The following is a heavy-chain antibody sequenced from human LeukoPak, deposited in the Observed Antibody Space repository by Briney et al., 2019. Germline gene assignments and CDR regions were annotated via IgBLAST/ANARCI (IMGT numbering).Heavy chain of an antibody. Sequence: GRSLRLSCAASGFTFSSYGMHWVRQAPGKGLEWVAVIWYDGSNKYYADSVKGRFTISRDNSKNTLHLQMNSLRAEDTAVYYCASDVDTAMVNWGQGTLVTVSS. V-gene: IGHV3-33*01. CDR3: ASDVDTAMVN. D-gene: IGHD5-18*01. CDR1: GFTFSSYG. CDR2: IWYDGSNK. J-gene: IGHJ4*02.